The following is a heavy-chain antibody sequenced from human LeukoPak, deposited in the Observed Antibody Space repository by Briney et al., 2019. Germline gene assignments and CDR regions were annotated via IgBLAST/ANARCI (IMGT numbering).Heavy chain of an antibody. Sequence: GGSLRLSCAASGFAFSRYWMHWVRQAPGKGLEWVSAISGSGGSTYYADSVKGRFTISRDNSKNTLSLQVNTLRAEDTAVYYCARASGIYGSGWYFDYWGQGTLVTVSS. V-gene: IGHV3-23*01. CDR2: ISGSGGST. J-gene: IGHJ4*02. CDR3: ARASGIYGSGWYFDY. D-gene: IGHD6-19*01. CDR1: GFAFSRYW.